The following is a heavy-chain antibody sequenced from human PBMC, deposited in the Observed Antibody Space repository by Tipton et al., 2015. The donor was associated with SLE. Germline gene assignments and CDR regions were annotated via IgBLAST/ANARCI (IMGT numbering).Heavy chain of an antibody. V-gene: IGHV4-59*11. CDR1: GGSISSHY. D-gene: IGHD3-10*01. Sequence: TLSLTCTVSGGSISSHYWSWIRQPPGKGLEWIGYIYYSGSTNYNPSLKSRVTISVDTSKNQFSLKLSSVTAADTAVYYCARDREGWFMVRGVSAFDIWGQGKMVTVSS. CDR3: ARDREGWFMVRGVSAFDI. CDR2: IYYSGST. J-gene: IGHJ3*02.